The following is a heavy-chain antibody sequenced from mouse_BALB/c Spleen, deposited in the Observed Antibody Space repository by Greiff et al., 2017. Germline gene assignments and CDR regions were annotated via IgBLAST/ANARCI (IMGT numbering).Heavy chain of an antibody. CDR2: ISYDGSN. J-gene: IGHJ4*01. Sequence: EVKLLESGPGLVKPSQSLSLTCSVTGYSITSGYYWNWIRQFPGNKLEWMGYISYDGSNNYNPSLKNRISITRDTSKNQFFLKLNSVTTEDTATYYCANNNDGYYAMDYWGQGTSVTVSS. CDR1: GYSITSGYY. D-gene: IGHD2-3*01. V-gene: IGHV3-6*02. CDR3: ANNNDGYYAMDY.